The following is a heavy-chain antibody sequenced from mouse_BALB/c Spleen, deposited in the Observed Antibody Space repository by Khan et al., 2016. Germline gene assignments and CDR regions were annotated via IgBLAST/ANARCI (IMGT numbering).Heavy chain of an antibody. CDR2: ISYSGST. J-gene: IGHJ3*01. D-gene: IGHD1-1*01. CDR3: ATTVVDPRFAY. CDR1: GYSITSDYA. Sequence: EVKLLESGPGLVKPSQSLSLTCTVTGYSITSDYAWNWIRQFPGNKLEWMSYISYSGSTSYNPTLKSRIPITRDKSKNQFILQLNSVTTEDTATYYCATTVVDPRFAYWGQGTLVTVAA. V-gene: IGHV3-2*02.